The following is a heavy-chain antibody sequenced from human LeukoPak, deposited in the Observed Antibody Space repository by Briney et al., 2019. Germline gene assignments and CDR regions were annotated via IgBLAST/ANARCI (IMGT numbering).Heavy chain of an antibody. D-gene: IGHD2-21*01. CDR1: GFTLSRYW. CDR2: IKEYESPK. Sequence: GGPLRLPCAASGFTLSRYWMLWLPEAPGQGRVGGANIKEYESPKYHVHSVKGRFTISRDNAKNSLYLQINSRRVEDTAVYYCSRDTGCGGGACYSFYDYWGQGTLVTVSS. J-gene: IGHJ4*02. CDR3: SRDTGCGGGACYSFYDY. V-gene: IGHV3-7*01.